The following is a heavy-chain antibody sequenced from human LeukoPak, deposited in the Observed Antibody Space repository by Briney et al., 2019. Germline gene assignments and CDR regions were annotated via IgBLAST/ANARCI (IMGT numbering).Heavy chain of an antibody. D-gene: IGHD3-22*01. CDR3: ARLYYYDSSGYYGFDY. CDR1: GGSISSSNW. V-gene: IGHV4-4*02. CDR2: IYHSGST. Sequence: SETLSLTCAVSGGSISSSNWWSWVRQPPGKGLEWIGEIYHSGSTNYNPSLKSRVTISVDKSKNQFSLKLSSVTAADTAVYYCARLYYYDSSGYYGFDYWGQGTLVTVSS. J-gene: IGHJ4*02.